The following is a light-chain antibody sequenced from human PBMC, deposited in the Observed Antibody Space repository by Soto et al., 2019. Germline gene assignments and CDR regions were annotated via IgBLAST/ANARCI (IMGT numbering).Light chain of an antibody. V-gene: IGKV1-33*01. Sequence: DIQMTQSPSSLSASVGDRVTITCQASQDISNYLNWYQQKPGKAPKLLIYDASNFATGVPSRFNGSASGTDFTSTISRLQTEAISTYYCPQYDNLHPHTFGGGTKVEIK. J-gene: IGKJ4*01. CDR3: PQYDNLHPHT. CDR2: DAS. CDR1: QDISNY.